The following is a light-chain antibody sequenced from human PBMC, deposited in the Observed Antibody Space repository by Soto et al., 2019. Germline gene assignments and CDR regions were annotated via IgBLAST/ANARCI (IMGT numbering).Light chain of an antibody. CDR3: QHTYSTPYT. CDR1: QRITTY. J-gene: IGKJ2*01. V-gene: IGKV1-39*01. CDR2: TSG. Sequence: IHMTQSPSSLSASVGDRITVTCRASQRITTYVNWYQLKPGEAPKLLISTSGTLQRGVPSRFSGSGSGTDFTLTITRLQPAEFATYFGQHTYSTPYTFGQGTKLESK.